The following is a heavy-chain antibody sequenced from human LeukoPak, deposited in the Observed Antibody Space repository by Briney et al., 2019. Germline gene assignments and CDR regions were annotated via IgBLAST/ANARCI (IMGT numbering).Heavy chain of an antibody. Sequence: GGSLRLSCAASGLTFSDYSMTWVRQAPGKGLFWVSGISAGGGSTYYADSVKGRFTISRDNSRDTLYLQMNSLRAEDTAVYYCAKDAAGPEYWGQGTLVTVSS. J-gene: IGHJ4*02. CDR2: ISAGGGST. CDR1: GLTFSDYS. D-gene: IGHD6-13*01. V-gene: IGHV3-23*01. CDR3: AKDAAGPEY.